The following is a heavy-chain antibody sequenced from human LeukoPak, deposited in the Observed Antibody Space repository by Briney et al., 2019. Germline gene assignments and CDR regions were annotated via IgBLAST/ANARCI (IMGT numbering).Heavy chain of an antibody. CDR1: GYTFTSYD. CDR3: ARAPRITMVRGVIYWFDP. Sequence: AASVKVSCKASGYTFTSYDINWVRQATGQGLEWMGWMNPNSGNTGYAQKFQGRVTNTRNTSISTAYMELSSLRSEDTAVYYCARAPRITMVRGVIYWFDPWGQGTLVTVSS. CDR2: MNPNSGNT. V-gene: IGHV1-8*03. D-gene: IGHD3-10*01. J-gene: IGHJ5*02.